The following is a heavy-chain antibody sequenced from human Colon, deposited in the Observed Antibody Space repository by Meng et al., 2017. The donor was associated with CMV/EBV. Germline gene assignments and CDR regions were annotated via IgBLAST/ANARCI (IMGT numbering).Heavy chain of an antibody. V-gene: IGHV4-59*01. CDR2: IYYSGST. CDR3: ARGGAIVVPARYYYYGMDV. D-gene: IGHD2-2*01. CDR1: GGSISSYC. Sequence: SETLSLTCTVSGGSISSYCWSWIRQPPGKGLEWIGYIYYSGSTNFNPSLKSRVTIAVDTSKNQFSLKLSSVTAADKAVYYCARGGAIVVPARYYYYGMDVWGQGTTVTVSS. J-gene: IGHJ6*02.